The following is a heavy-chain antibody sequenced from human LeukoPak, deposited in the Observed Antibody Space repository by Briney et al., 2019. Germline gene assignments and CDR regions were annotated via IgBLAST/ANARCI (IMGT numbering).Heavy chain of an antibody. Sequence: GGSLRLSCAASGFTFSSYWMSWVRQAPGKGLEWVANIKQDGSEKYYVDSVKGRFTISRDNAKNSLYLQMNSLRAEDTAVYYCARAGARYYYYYYMDVWGKGTTVTVSS. CDR3: ARAGARYYYYYYMDV. J-gene: IGHJ6*03. CDR2: IKQDGSEK. CDR1: GFTFSSYW. V-gene: IGHV3-7*01.